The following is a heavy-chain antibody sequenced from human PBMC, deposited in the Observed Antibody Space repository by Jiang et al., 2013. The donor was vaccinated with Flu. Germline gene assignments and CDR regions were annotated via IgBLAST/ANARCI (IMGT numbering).Heavy chain of an antibody. CDR3: ARVPGRVAAAGSYYYYYGMDV. J-gene: IGHJ6*02. V-gene: IGHV6-1*01. CDR2: TYYRSKWYN. D-gene: IGHD6-13*01. CDR1: GDSVSSNSAA. Sequence: SQTLSLTCAISGDSVSSNSAAWNWIRQSPSRGLEWLGRTYYRSKWYNDYAVSVKSRITINPDTSKNQFSLQLNSVTPEDTAVYYCARVPGRVAAAGSYYYYYGMDVWGQGTTVTVSS.